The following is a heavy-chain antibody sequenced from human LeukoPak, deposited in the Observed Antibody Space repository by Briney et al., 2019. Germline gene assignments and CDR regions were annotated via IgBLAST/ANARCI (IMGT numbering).Heavy chain of an antibody. CDR3: VTETSGSLHN. CDR2: LKSISNGGTT. CDR1: GITLSNAW. V-gene: IGHV3-15*01. J-gene: IGHJ4*02. D-gene: IGHD3-10*01. Sequence: GRSLRLSCEASGITLSNAWMNWVRQAPGKGLEWVALLKSISNGGTTDYAAPVKGRFTLSRDDSKNTLYLQMNSLKTEDTAVYYCVTETSGSLHNWGQGTLVTVSS.